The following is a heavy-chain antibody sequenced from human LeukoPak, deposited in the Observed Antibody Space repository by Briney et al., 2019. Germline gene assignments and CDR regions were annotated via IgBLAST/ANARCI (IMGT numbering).Heavy chain of an antibody. J-gene: IGHJ5*02. CDR2: ITWNGAKA. V-gene: IGHV3-20*04. CDR1: GFKFDDYD. CDR3: ARDPFCGSNSGCYFEDWFDP. Sequence: GGSLRLSCTASGFKFDDYDMCWVRHGPGKGLEWVSGITWNGAKAGYADSVRGRFAISRDNPKKSLYLQMSSLRAEDTAMYYCARDPFCGSNSGCYFEDWFDPWGTGTLVTVSS. D-gene: IGHD1-26*01.